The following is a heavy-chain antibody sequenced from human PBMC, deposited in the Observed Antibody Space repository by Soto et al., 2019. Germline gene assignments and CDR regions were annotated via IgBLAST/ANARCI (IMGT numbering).Heavy chain of an antibody. V-gene: IGHV1-69*01. CDR2: IIPPLNTP. CDR1: GATFSSFA. Sequence: QVQLVQSGAEVRKPGSSGRVSSRASGATFSSFAVSGVRQPPGQGLEWMGVIIPPLNTPKYAPKFQDRVTITADASATTAYMELSSLRSEDTAVYYCARESSSPNYYYYGMDVWGQGTTVTVSS. J-gene: IGHJ6*02. D-gene: IGHD6-6*01. CDR3: ARESSSPNYYYYGMDV.